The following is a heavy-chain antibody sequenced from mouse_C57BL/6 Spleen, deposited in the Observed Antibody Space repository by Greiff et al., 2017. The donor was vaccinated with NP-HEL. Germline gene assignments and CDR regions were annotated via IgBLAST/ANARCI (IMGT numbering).Heavy chain of an antibody. V-gene: IGHV5-6*01. CDR3: ARHEDYYGSSYNFDV. D-gene: IGHD1-1*01. CDR2: ISSGGSYT. Sequence: EVQRVESGGDLVKPGGSLKLSCAASGFTFSSYGMSWVRQTPDKRLEWVATISSGGSYTYYPESVKGRFTISRDNAKNTLYLQMSSLKSEDTAMYYCARHEDYYGSSYNFDVWGTGTTVTVSS. CDR1: GFTFSSYG. J-gene: IGHJ1*03.